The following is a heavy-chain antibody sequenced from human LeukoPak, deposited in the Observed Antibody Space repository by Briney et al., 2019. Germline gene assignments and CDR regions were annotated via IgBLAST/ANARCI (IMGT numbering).Heavy chain of an antibody. V-gene: IGHV4-59*01. Sequence: TSETLSLTCTVSGGSISSYYWSWIRQPPGKGLEWIGYIYYSGSTKYNPSLKSRVTISVDASKTQFSLKLNSVTAADTAVYYCARGSRELYYFDYWGQGTLVTVSS. CDR2: IYYSGST. CDR1: GGSISSYY. J-gene: IGHJ4*02. D-gene: IGHD1-7*01. CDR3: ARGSRELYYFDY.